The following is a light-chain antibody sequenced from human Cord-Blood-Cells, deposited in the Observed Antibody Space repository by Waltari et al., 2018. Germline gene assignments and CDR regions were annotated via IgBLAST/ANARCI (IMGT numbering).Light chain of an antibody. CDR2: AAS. J-gene: IGKJ2*01. Sequence: IQLTQSATFLSGSVGDISTITARANQRSSSYLSWYQQKPGKAPKLLIYAASSLESGVPSRFSGSGSGTDFTLTISSLQPEDFATYYCQQSYSTPRFTFGQGTKLEIK. CDR3: QQSYSTPRFT. V-gene: IGKV1-39*01. CDR1: QRSSSY.